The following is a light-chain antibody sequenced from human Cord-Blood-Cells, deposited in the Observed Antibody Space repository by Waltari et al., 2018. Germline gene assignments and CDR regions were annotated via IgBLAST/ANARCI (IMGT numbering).Light chain of an antibody. Sequence: DIQMTQSPSSLSASVGDRVTITCRASQSISSYLNWYQQKPGKAPKLLIYAASSLQSGVPSRCRGSGSGTDFTLTISSLQPEDFATYYCQQSYSTPPTCGQGTKVEIK. V-gene: IGKV1-39*01. CDR1: QSISSY. J-gene: IGKJ1*01. CDR2: AAS. CDR3: QQSYSTPPT.